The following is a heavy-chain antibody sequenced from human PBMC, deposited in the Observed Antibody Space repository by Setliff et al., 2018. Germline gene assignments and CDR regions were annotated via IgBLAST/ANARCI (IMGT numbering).Heavy chain of an antibody. Sequence: GESLKISCKASGYTFSNYWIAWVRQMPGKGLEWMGIIYPGDSDTRYSPSFQGQVTFSADRSITTAYLQWSSLKASDTAMYYCASSSGSSSNDAFDIWGQGTTVTVSS. CDR2: IYPGDSDT. V-gene: IGHV5-51*01. CDR1: GYTFSNYW. D-gene: IGHD1-26*01. CDR3: ASSSGSSSNDAFDI. J-gene: IGHJ3*02.